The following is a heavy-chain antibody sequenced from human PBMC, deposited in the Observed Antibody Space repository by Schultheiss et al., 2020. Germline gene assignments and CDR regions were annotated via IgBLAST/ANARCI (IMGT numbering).Heavy chain of an antibody. CDR2: LYYTGTT. CDR1: GGSISSSSYY. D-gene: IGHD6-6*01. J-gene: IGHJ4*02. Sequence: SETLSLTCTVSGGSISSSSYYWSWIRQPPGKGLEWIGYLYYTGTTDYNPSLKSRVTISVDTSKNQFSLKLSSVTAADTAVYYCARARSGSSPLDYWGQGTLVTV. CDR3: ARARSGSSPLDY. V-gene: IGHV4-61*05.